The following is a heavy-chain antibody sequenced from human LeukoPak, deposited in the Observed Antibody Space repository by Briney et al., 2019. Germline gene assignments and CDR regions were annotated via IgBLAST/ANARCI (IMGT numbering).Heavy chain of an antibody. CDR1: GLTFSNAW. D-gene: IGHD3-22*01. V-gene: IGHV3-15*01. CDR3: AKVGVYYYDH. J-gene: IGHJ5*02. Sequence: PGGSLRLSCEASGLTFSNAWMTWVRQAPGKGLEWVGRIRSKTYGGTTDYAAPVKGRFTISRDDSKNTVYLQMNGLKTEDTALYYCAKVGVYYYDHWGQGALVIVPS. CDR2: IRSKTYGGTT.